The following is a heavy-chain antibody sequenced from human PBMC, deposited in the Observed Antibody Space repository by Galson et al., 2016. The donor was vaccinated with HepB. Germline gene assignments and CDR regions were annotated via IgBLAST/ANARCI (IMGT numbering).Heavy chain of an antibody. D-gene: IGHD3-10*01. V-gene: IGHV3-23*01. CDR1: GLTFIAYT. CDR3: ATTWVRGVAINYFEY. Sequence: SLRLSCATSGLTFIAYTMTWVRQAPGKGLEWVSSISGSGGTTYYADSVRGRFIISRDNSQNTLYLQMNSLRAEDTAFYYCATTWVRGVAINYFEYWGPGTLVAVSS. CDR2: ISGSGGTT. J-gene: IGHJ4*02.